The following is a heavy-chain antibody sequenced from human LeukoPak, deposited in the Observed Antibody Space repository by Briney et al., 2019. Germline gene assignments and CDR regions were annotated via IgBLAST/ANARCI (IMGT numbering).Heavy chain of an antibody. Sequence: ASVKVSCKASGYTFTRYGISWVRQAPRQGLEWMGWISGYNGNTNYAAKLQGRVTMTTDTSTSTVYMELRSLRSDDTAVYYCARDSLYYGSGSYLGFDPWGQGTLVTVSS. J-gene: IGHJ5*02. CDR3: ARDSLYYGSGSYLGFDP. V-gene: IGHV1-18*01. CDR2: ISGYNGNT. D-gene: IGHD3-10*01. CDR1: GYTFTRYG.